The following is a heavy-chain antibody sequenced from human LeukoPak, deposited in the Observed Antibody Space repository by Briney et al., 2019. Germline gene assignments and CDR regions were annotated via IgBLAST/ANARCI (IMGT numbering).Heavy chain of an antibody. CDR3: AKDRYYDFWSGLFVL. V-gene: IGHV3-23*01. CDR2: ISGSGGST. D-gene: IGHD3-3*01. J-gene: IGHJ4*02. Sequence: PGGCLRLSCAASGFTFSSYAMSWVRQAPGKGLEWDSAISGSGGSTYYADSVKGRFTISRDNSKNTLYLQMTSLRAEDTAVYYCAKDRYYDFWSGLFVLWGQGTLVTVSS. CDR1: GFTFSSYA.